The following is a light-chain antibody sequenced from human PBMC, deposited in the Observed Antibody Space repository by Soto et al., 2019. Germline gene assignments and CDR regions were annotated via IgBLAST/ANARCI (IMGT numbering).Light chain of an antibody. V-gene: IGKV1-5*03. CDR3: QHYNSYSEA. Sequence: DLQMTQSPSTPSGSXGPRINITXXASQTISSWLAWYQQKPGKAPKLLIYKASTLKSGVPSRFSGSGSGTEFTLTISSLQPDDFATYYCQHYNSYSEAFGQGTKVDIK. J-gene: IGKJ1*01. CDR1: QTISSW. CDR2: KAS.